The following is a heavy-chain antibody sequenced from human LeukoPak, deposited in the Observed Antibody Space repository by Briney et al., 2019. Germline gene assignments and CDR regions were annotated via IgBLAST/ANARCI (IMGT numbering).Heavy chain of an antibody. CDR2: INPNSGGT. V-gene: IGHV1-2*02. Sequence: ASVKVSCKASGYTFTGYYMHWVRQAPGQGLEWMGWINPNSGGTNYAQKFQGRVTMTRDTSISTAYMELSRLRSDDTAVYYCARALGIRSWFDPWGQGTLVTVSS. CDR3: ARALGIRSWFDP. J-gene: IGHJ5*02. D-gene: IGHD7-27*01. CDR1: GYTFTGYY.